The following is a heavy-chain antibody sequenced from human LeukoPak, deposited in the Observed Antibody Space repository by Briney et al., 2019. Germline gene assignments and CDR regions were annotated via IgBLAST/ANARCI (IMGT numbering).Heavy chain of an antibody. V-gene: IGHV4-39*07. Sequence: PSETLSLTCSVSGGSITSSSYYWGWIRQPPGKGLEWIGSIYHSGSTYYNPSLKSRVTISVDTSKNQFSLKLSSVTAADTAVYYCAREELLPFDYWGQGTLVTVSS. CDR2: IYHSGST. CDR3: AREELLPFDY. D-gene: IGHD1-26*01. J-gene: IGHJ4*02. CDR1: GGSITSSSYY.